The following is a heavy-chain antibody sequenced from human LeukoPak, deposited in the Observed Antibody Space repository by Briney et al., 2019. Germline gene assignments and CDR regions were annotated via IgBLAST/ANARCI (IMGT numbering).Heavy chain of an antibody. Sequence: SETLSLTCAVYGGSFSGYYWSWIRQPPGKGLEWIGEINHSGSTNYNPSLKSRVTISVDTSKNRFSLKLSSVTAADTAVYYCARDRYWGQGTLVTVSS. CDR1: GGSFSGYY. J-gene: IGHJ4*02. CDR3: ARDRY. CDR2: INHSGST. V-gene: IGHV4-34*01.